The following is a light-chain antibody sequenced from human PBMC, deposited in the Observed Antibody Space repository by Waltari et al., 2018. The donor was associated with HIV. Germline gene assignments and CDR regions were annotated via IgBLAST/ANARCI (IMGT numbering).Light chain of an antibody. CDR2: GNI. CDR1: SSNIGANYD. J-gene: IGLJ3*02. V-gene: IGLV1-40*01. Sequence: QSVLTQPPSVSGAPGQTVTISCTGSSSNIGANYDVPWHQQLPGRAPKVLVYGNIYRPPGVPDRFSGSKSGTSASLAITGLQADDEGYYYCQSYDTRSSGFLVFGGGTKVTVL. CDR3: QSYDTRSSGFLV.